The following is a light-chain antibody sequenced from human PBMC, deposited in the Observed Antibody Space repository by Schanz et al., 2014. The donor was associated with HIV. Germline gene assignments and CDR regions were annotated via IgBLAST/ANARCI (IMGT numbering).Light chain of an antibody. V-gene: IGKV1-5*01. CDR2: AAS. CDR1: QSISSW. J-gene: IGKJ4*01. Sequence: DIQMTQSPSTLSASVGDRVTITCRASQSISSWLAWYQQKPGKAPKLLIYAASTLQSGVPSRFSGSGSGTDFTLTISSLQSEDFAVYYCQQYNNCPTFGGGTKVEIK. CDR3: QQYNNCPT.